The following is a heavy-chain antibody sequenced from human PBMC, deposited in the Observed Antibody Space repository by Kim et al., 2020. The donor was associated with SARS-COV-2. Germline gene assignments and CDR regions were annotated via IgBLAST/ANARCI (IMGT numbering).Heavy chain of an antibody. J-gene: IGHJ2*01. Sequence: GGSLRLSCVVSGFTFSTTSMSWVRQAPGKGLEWVSIIYGGGSTTYDADAVSSLFTNSDDTNNTTFFLQMNIMTEDATAEYCGGKDPNYF. CDR1: GFTFSTTS. CDR2: IYGGGSTT. CDR3: GKDPNYF. V-gene: IGHV3-23*03.